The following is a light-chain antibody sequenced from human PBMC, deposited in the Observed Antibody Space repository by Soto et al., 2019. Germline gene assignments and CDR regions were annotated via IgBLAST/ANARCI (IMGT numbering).Light chain of an antibody. CDR3: QSLDSGVV. CDR1: IGSIASNY. Sequence: NFMLTRPHSVSESPGKTVTLSCTRSIGSIASNYVQWYQQRPGSSPTTVMYEDNQRPSGVPDRFSGSIDSSSNSASLTISGLKIEDEADYYCQSLDSGVVFGGGTKLTVL. J-gene: IGLJ2*01. V-gene: IGLV6-57*01. CDR2: EDN.